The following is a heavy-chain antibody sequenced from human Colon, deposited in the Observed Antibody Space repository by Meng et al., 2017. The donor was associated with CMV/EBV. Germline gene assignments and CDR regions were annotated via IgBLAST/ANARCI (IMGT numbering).Heavy chain of an antibody. CDR1: GATITVSY. CDR2: VYISGNN. J-gene: IGHJ4*02. CDR3: ARDSNLSGLAY. V-gene: IGHV4-4*07. D-gene: IGHD3-10*01. Sequence: QPGEWRLGLVKPSETLSPTCTVSGATITVSYWGWIRPPAGKGLEWIGRVYISGNNNYNPSLKSRVTMSIDTSKNQLSLYIRSVTAADTAVYYCARDSNLSGLAYWGQGTLVTVSS.